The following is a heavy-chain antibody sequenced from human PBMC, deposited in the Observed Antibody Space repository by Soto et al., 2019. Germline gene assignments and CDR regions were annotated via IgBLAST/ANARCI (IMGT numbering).Heavy chain of an antibody. CDR2: IGTTSFTI. D-gene: IGHD2-15*01. V-gene: IGHV3-48*02. CDR1: GFRFSTYD. Sequence: GGSLRLSCAASGFRFSTYDIDWLRQAPGKGPEWIAHIGTTSFTIYYADSVKGRFTISRDNARNSLYLEMNSLRDEDTAVYYCARDRCYDGTCYSASDSWGQGTLVTVSS. J-gene: IGHJ5*01. CDR3: ARDRCYDGTCYSASDS.